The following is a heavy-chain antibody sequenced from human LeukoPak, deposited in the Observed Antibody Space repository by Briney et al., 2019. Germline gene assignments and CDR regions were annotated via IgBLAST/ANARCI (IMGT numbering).Heavy chain of an antibody. J-gene: IGHJ4*02. CDR1: GFTFGDHV. V-gene: IGHV3-43*02. CDR2: ISGDDGST. CDR3: VKEVSDPYFFDF. Sequence: GGSLRLSCVASGFTFGDHVMHWIRQVPGKGLEWLAFISGDDGSTYYADSVQGRFTISRDNSKNSLHLELQSLTADDAALYYCVKEVSDPYFFDFWGQGTLVTVSS.